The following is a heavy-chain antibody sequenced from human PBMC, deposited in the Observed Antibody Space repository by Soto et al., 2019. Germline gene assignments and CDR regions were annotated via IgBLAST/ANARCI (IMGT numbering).Heavy chain of an antibody. D-gene: IGHD1-26*01. Sequence: SETLSLTCAVYGGSFSGYYCSWIRQPPGKGLEWIGEINHSGSTNYNPSLKSRVTISVDTSKNQFSLKLSSVTAADTAVYYCARAVVEVGATQDPYYFDYWGQGTLVTVSS. J-gene: IGHJ4*02. CDR1: GGSFSGYY. V-gene: IGHV4-34*01. CDR2: INHSGST. CDR3: ARAVVEVGATQDPYYFDY.